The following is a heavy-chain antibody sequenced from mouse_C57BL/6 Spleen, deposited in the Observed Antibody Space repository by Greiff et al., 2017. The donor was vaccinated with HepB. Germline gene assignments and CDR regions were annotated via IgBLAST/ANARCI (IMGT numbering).Heavy chain of an antibody. CDR3: ARRDDYEYYYAMDY. J-gene: IGHJ4*01. CDR2: IYPSDSET. CDR1: GYTFTSYW. Sequence: QVQLQQPGAELVRPGSSVKLSCKASGYTFTSYWLDWVKQRPGQGLEWIGNIYPSDSETHYNQKFKDKATLTVDKSSSTDYMQLSSLTSEDSAVYYCARRDDYEYYYAMDYWGQGTSVTVSS. V-gene: IGHV1-61*01. D-gene: IGHD2-4*01.